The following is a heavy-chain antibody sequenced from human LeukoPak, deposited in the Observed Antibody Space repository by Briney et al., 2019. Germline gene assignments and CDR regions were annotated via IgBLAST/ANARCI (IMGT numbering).Heavy chain of an antibody. Sequence: GGSLRLSCAASGFTFSNYAMNWVRQAPGKGLEWVPSISGGGGNTYYADSVKGRFTISRDNSKNTLYLQINSLRAEDTAIYYCAKDCVKYSCSPIDYWGQGTLVTVSS. CDR1: GFTFSNYA. J-gene: IGHJ4*02. CDR3: AKDCVKYSCSPIDY. D-gene: IGHD5-12*01. CDR2: ISGGGGNT. V-gene: IGHV3-23*01.